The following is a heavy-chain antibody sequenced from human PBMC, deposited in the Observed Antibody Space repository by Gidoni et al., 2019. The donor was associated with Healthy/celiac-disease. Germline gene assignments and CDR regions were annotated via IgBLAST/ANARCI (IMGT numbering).Heavy chain of an antibody. V-gene: IGHV3-74*01. D-gene: IGHD5-12*01. CDR3: ARDHGDGYNS. Sequence: EVQLVESGGGLVQPGGSRRRHCAASGFPFSSYWMHWVRHAPGKGLVWVSRIKSDGSSTSYGDSVKGRFTISRDNAKNTLYLQMNSLRAEDTAVYYCARDHGDGYNSWGQGTLVTVSS. J-gene: IGHJ4*02. CDR2: IKSDGSST. CDR1: GFPFSSYW.